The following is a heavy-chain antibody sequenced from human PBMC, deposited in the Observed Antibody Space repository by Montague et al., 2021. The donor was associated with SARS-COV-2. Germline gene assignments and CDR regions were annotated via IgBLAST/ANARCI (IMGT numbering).Heavy chain of an antibody. CDR3: ARVTDPGITDFGVVILNWYFDL. Sequence: TLSLTCTVSGGSISSGGYYWSWIRQHPGKGMEWIGYFYYSGSTYHNPSLKSLVTISVDTSKNQFSLKLSSVTAADTAVYYCARVTDPGITDFGVVILNWYFDLWGRGSLVTVSS. V-gene: IGHV4-31*01. CDR1: GGSISSGGYY. D-gene: IGHD3-3*01. CDR2: FYYSGST. J-gene: IGHJ2*01.